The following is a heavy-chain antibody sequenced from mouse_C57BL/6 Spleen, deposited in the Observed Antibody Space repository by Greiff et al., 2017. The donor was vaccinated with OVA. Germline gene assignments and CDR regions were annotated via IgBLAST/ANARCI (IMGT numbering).Heavy chain of an antibody. J-gene: IGHJ4*01. V-gene: IGHV1-54*01. Sequence: VQLQQSGAELVRPGTSVKVSCKASGYAFTNYLIEWVKQRPGQGLEWIGVINPGSGGTNYNEKFKGKATLTADKSSSTAYMQLSSLTSEDSAVYFCARGYDGPYAMDYWGQGTSVTVSS. CDR2: INPGSGGT. CDR3: ARGYDGPYAMDY. D-gene: IGHD2-3*01. CDR1: GYAFTNYL.